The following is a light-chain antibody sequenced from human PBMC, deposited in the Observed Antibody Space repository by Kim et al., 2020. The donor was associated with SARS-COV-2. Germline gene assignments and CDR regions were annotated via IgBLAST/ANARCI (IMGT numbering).Light chain of an antibody. CDR2: YDS. CDR1: NLRRQS. J-gene: IGLJ3*02. Sequence: APGQTATIACGGDNLRRQSVHWYQQMPGQAPVVVIEYDSDRPSGIPERISGSKSGNTATLTITSVEAGDEADFYSQVWDDDSDHWVFGGGTQLTVL. CDR3: QVWDDDSDHWV. V-gene: IGLV3-21*04.